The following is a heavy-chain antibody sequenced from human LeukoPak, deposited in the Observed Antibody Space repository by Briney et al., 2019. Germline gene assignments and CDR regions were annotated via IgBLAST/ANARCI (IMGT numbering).Heavy chain of an antibody. J-gene: IGHJ4*02. Sequence: SETLSLTCTVSGGSIRNYYWSWIRQPPGKGLEWIGSIYHSGSTYYNPSLKSRVTISVDTSKNQFSLKLSSVTAADTAVYYCAREVAATPMLDYWGQGTLVTVSS. CDR2: IYHSGST. CDR3: AREVAATPMLDY. D-gene: IGHD2-15*01. CDR1: GGSIRNYY. V-gene: IGHV4-59*12.